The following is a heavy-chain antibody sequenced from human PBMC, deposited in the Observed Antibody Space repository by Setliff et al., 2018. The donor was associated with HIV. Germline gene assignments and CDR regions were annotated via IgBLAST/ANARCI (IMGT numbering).Heavy chain of an antibody. CDR2: IYPGDSDT. Sequence: GESLKISCKGSGYSFTSYWIGWVRQMPGKGLEWMGIIYPGDSDTRYSPSFQGQVTISADKSISTAYPQWSSLKASDTAMYYCARESVVRGVIRPFDYWGQGTLVTVSS. CDR1: GYSFTSYW. V-gene: IGHV5-51*01. D-gene: IGHD3-10*01. CDR3: ARESVVRGVIRPFDY. J-gene: IGHJ4*02.